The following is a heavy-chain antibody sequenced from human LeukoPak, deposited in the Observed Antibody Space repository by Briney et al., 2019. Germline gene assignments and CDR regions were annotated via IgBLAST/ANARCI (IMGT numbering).Heavy chain of an antibody. Sequence: GGSLRLSCAASGFTLSGWWMKWVRQAPGKGLEWVASINDDGSRDYYVDSVKGRFTISRDSAKNSLSLQMNSLRVDDTAVYCCVRDDGDCWGQGTLVTVSS. CDR1: GFTLSGWW. V-gene: IGHV3-7*01. CDR2: INDDGSRD. CDR3: VRDDGDC. J-gene: IGHJ4*02.